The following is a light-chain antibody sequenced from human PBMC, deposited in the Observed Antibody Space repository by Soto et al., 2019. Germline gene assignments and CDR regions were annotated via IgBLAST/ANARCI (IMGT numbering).Light chain of an antibody. CDR2: AAS. CDR1: QSISNY. J-gene: IGKJ2*01. Sequence: DIQMTQSPSSLSASVGDRVTITCRTSQSISNYLNWYQQKPGKAPKLLIYAASSLQSGVPSRFSGGGSGTDFTLTISSPQPEDFATYYCQQTYSTPPTFGQGTTLEIK. CDR3: QQTYSTPPT. V-gene: IGKV1-39*01.